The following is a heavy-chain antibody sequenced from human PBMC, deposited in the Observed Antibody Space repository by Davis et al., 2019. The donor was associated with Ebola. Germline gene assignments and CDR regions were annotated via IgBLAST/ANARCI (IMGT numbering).Heavy chain of an antibody. Sequence: GESLKISCAASGFTFSNHAMHWVRQAPGKGLEWVAFILYDGSIKYYADSVKGRFTISRDNSKNTLYLQMNSLRAEDTAVYYCARDRAFGDYVDYFDPWGQETLVTVSS. CDR2: ILYDGSIK. J-gene: IGHJ5*02. V-gene: IGHV3-30-3*01. D-gene: IGHD4-17*01. CDR1: GFTFSNHA. CDR3: ARDRAFGDYVDYFDP.